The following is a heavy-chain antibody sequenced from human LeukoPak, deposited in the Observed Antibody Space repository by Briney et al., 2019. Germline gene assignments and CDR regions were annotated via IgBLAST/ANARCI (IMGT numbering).Heavy chain of an antibody. Sequence: RGSLRLSCAASGSTFSSYEMNWVRQAPGKGLEWVSYISSSGSTIYYADSVKGRFTISRDNAKNSLYLQMNSLRAEDTAVYYCCGSVLYSSYYFDYWGQGTLVTVSS. CDR3: CGSVLYSSYYFDY. CDR1: GSTFSSYE. D-gene: IGHD5-18*01. J-gene: IGHJ4*02. CDR2: ISSSGSTI. V-gene: IGHV3-48*03.